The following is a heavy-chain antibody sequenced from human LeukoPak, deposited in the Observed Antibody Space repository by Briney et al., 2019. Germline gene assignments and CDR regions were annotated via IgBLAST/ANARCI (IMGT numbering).Heavy chain of an antibody. J-gene: IGHJ5*02. CDR3: ARAGSSWYVGDFDP. CDR2: IYTSGST. Sequence: SETLSLTCTVSGGSISSYYWSWIRQPAGKGLEWIGRIYTSGSTNYNPSLKSRVTISVDTSKNQFSLKLSSVTAADTAVYYCARAGSSWYVGDFDPWGQGTLVTVSS. V-gene: IGHV4-4*07. CDR1: GGSISSYY. D-gene: IGHD6-13*01.